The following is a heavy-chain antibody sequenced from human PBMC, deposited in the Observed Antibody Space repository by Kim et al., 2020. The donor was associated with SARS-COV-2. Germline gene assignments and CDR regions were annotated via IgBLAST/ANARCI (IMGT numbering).Heavy chain of an antibody. J-gene: IGHJ4*02. CDR2: IYYSGST. D-gene: IGHD5-18*01. Sequence: SETLSLTCTVSGGSISSGGYYWSWIRQHPGKGLEWIGYIYYSGSTYYNPSLKSRVTISVDTSKNQFSLKLSSVTAADTAVYYCARGPQRGYSYWGDVYYFDYWGQGTLVTVSS. CDR3: ARGPQRGYSYWGDVYYFDY. CDR1: GGSISSGGYY. V-gene: IGHV4-31*03.